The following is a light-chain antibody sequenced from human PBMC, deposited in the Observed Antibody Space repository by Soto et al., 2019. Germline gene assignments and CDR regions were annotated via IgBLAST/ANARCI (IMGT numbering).Light chain of an antibody. Sequence: SYELTQPPSVSVSPGQTASITCSGDKLVNKYVCWYQQKPGQSPVLLIYQDTKRPSGIPERFSGSNSGNTATLTISGTQAMDEADYYCQAWDSSTVVFGGGTKVTVL. J-gene: IGLJ2*01. CDR3: QAWDSSTVV. CDR1: KLVNKY. CDR2: QDT. V-gene: IGLV3-1*01.